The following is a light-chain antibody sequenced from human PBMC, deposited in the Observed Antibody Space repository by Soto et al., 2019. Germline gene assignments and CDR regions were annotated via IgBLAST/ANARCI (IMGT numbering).Light chain of an antibody. CDR3: SSFTSSSTYV. J-gene: IGLJ1*01. V-gene: IGLV2-14*01. CDR1: SSDVGIYNY. CDR2: DVN. Sequence: QSVLTQSASVSGSPGQSITLSCTGTSSDVGIYNYVSWYQQHPGKAPKLMIYDVNNRPSGMSNRFSGSKSGNTASLTISGLQAEDEADYYCSSFTSSSTYVFGTGTKVTVL.